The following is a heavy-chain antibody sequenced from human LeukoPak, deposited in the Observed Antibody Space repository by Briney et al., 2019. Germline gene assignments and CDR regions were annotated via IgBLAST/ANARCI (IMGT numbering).Heavy chain of an antibody. CDR3: ARDPLGYCSGGSCHWSHFDY. J-gene: IGHJ4*02. Sequence: QPGGSLRLSCAASGFTFSSYAMHWVRQAPGKGLEWVAVISYDGSNKYYADSVKGRLTISRDNSKNTLYLQMNSLRAEDTAVYYCARDPLGYCSGGSCHWSHFDYWGQGTLVTVSS. V-gene: IGHV3-30-3*01. D-gene: IGHD2-15*01. CDR1: GFTFSSYA. CDR2: ISYDGSNK.